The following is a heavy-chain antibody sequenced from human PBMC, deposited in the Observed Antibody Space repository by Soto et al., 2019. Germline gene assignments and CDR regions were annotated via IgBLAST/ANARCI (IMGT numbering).Heavy chain of an antibody. J-gene: IGHJ4*02. CDR3: VRDYNYGSERNDFDY. D-gene: IGHD3-10*01. Sequence: QVQLVQSGPEMRKPGSSVRVSCKTSGDSFSSYAITWVRQAPGQGLEWVGGIIPMFGTINYAQKFQGRVTIRADESTTTVYMELSSLTSEDTAVYYCVRDYNYGSERNDFDYWGQGTLVTVSS. CDR2: IIPMFGTI. CDR1: GDSFSSYA. V-gene: IGHV1-69*01.